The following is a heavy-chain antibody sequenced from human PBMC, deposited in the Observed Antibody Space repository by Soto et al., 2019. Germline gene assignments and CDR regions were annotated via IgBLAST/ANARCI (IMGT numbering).Heavy chain of an antibody. V-gene: IGHV4-34*01. J-gene: IGHJ4*02. CDR2: INHSGST. CDR1: GGSFSGYY. CDR3: ARDGYGSGTTRLGY. Sequence: SETLSLTCAVYGGSFSGYYWSWIRQPPGKGLEWIGEINHSGSTNYNPSLKSRVTISVDTSKNQFSLKLSSVTAADTAVYYCARDGYGSGTTRLGYWGQGTLVTVSS. D-gene: IGHD3-10*01.